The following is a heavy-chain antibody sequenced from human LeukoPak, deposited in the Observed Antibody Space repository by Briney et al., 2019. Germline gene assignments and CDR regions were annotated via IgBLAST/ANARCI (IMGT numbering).Heavy chain of an antibody. D-gene: IGHD4-23*01. CDR3: ARIDYGGNSGGGY. Sequence: SETLSLTCAVYGGSFSGYYWSWIRQPPGKGLEWIGEINHSGSTNYNPSLKSRVTISVYTSKNQFSLKLSSVTAADTAVYYCARIDYGGNSGGGYWGQGTLVTVSS. CDR2: INHSGST. CDR1: GGSFSGYY. J-gene: IGHJ4*02. V-gene: IGHV4-34*01.